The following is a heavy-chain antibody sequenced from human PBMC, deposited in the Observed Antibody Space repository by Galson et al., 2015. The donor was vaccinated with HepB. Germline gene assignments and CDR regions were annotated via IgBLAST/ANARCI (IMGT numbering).Heavy chain of an antibody. D-gene: IGHD5-12*01. Sequence: SVKVSCKASGYTFTGYYMHWVRQAPGQGLEWIGWINPNSGGTNYAQKFQGRVTMTRDTSISTAYMELSRLRSDDTAVYYCARVGPSGGYDSDYWGQGTLVTVSS. CDR3: ARVGPSGGYDSDY. CDR1: GYTFTGYY. V-gene: IGHV1-2*02. J-gene: IGHJ4*02. CDR2: INPNSGGT.